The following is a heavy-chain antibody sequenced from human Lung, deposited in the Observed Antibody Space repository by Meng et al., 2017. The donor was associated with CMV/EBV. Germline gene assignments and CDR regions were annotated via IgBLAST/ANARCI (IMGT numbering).Heavy chain of an antibody. CDR2: IHSSGST. CDR1: GGSISSGGYY. V-gene: IGHV4-31*03. J-gene: IGHJ5*02. CDR3: ARASYGSGSPLGESWFDP. Sequence: QVPLTESGPGLVQPSQPLSLTCTVFGGSISSGGYYWSWIRQHPGKGLEWIGYIHSSGSTYYNPSLRSRLTISVDTSKNQFSLKLSSVTAADAAVYYCARASYGSGSPLGESWFDPWGQGTLVTVSS. D-gene: IGHD3-10*01.